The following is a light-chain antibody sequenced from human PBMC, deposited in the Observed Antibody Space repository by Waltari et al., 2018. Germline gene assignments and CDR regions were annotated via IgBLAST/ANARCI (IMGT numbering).Light chain of an antibody. V-gene: IGLV2-14*03. CDR3: SSYTSISTLV. CDR1: SSDVGGYNY. Sequence: QSALTQPASVSGAPGQSITISCTGTSSDVGGYNYFSWYQQHPGKAPKLMIYDVSNRPSGVSNRFSGSKSGNTASLTISGLQAEDEADYYCSSYTSISTLVFGGGTKLTVL. CDR2: DVS. J-gene: IGLJ2*01.